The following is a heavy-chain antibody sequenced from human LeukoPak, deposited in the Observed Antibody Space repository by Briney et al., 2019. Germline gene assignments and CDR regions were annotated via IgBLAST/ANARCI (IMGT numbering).Heavy chain of an antibody. J-gene: IGHJ3*02. CDR3: ARLMTTVVKHRWHAFDI. D-gene: IGHD4-23*01. CDR1: GFTVSSYY. V-gene: IGHV3-53*01. CDR2: IYSGGRT. Sequence: GGSLRLSCAASGFTVSSYYMSWVRQAPGKGLEWVSVIYSGGRTYYADSVKGRFTISRANSKNTMYVQMYSLRAEATDVYYCARLMTTVVKHRWHAFDIWGQGTMVTVSS.